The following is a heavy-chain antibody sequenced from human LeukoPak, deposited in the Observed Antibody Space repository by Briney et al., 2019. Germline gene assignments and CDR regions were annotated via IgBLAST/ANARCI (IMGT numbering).Heavy chain of an antibody. V-gene: IGHV3-23*01. J-gene: IGHJ6*02. CDR3: AKDRPDIVVVPAARNGMDV. D-gene: IGHD2-2*01. Sequence: GGSLRLSCAASGFTFSSYAMSWVRQAPGKGLEWVSAISGSGGSTYYADSVKGRFTISRDNSKNTLYLQMNSLRAEDTAVYYCAKDRPDIVVVPAARNGMDVWGQGTTVTVSS. CDR1: GFTFSSYA. CDR2: ISGSGGST.